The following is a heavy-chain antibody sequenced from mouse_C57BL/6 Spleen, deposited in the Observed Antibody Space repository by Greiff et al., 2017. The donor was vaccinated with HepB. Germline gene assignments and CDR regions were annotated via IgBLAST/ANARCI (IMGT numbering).Heavy chain of an antibody. V-gene: IGHV1-61*01. CDR2: IYPSDSET. CDR3: ARPHSNYDWYFDV. Sequence: QVQLQQPGAELVRPGSSVKLSCKASGYTFTSYWMDWVKQRPGQGLEWIGNIYPSDSETHYNQKFKDKATLTVDKSSSTAYMQLSSLTSEDSAVYYCARPHSNYDWYFDVWGTGTTVTVSS. D-gene: IGHD2-5*01. CDR1: GYTFTSYW. J-gene: IGHJ1*03.